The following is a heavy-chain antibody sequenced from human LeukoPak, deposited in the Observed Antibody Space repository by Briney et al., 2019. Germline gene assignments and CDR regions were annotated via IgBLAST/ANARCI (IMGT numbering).Heavy chain of an antibody. D-gene: IGHD2-21*01. J-gene: IGHJ4*02. V-gene: IGHV3-21*01. CDR1: GFTFSSYS. Sequence: GSLRLSCAASGFTFSSYSMNWVRQAPGKGLEWVSSISSSSSYIYYADSVKGRFTISRDNAKNSLYLQMNSLRAEDTAVYYCARAMRSSSIFDYWGQGTLVTVSS. CDR2: ISSSSSYI. CDR3: ARAMRSSSIFDY.